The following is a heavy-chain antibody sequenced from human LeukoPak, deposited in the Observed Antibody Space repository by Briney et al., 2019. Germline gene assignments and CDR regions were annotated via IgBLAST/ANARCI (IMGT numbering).Heavy chain of an antibody. D-gene: IGHD3-22*01. CDR3: ARVASYDSSGYYYPFDY. V-gene: IGHV4-59*01. CDR2: IYYSGST. Sequence: SETLSLTCSVSGGSINSYYWSWIRQPPGKGLEWIGYIYYSGSTNYNPSLKSRVIISVDTSQNQFSLKLRSVTAADTAVYYCARVASYDSSGYYYPFDYWGQGILATVSS. J-gene: IGHJ4*02. CDR1: GGSINSYY.